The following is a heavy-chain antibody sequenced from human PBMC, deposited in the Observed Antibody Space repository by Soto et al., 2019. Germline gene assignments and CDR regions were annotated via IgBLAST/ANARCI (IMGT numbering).Heavy chain of an antibody. CDR1: GYSFSSHG. J-gene: IGHJ4*02. CDR2: ISVYNGNT. CDR3: TRESGGATHFDYFDY. Sequence: QVQMVQSGAEVKEPGASVKVSCKASGYSFSSHGLSWVRQDPGQGLGWMGWISVYNGNTKYAQKFQDRVTPTRDTSTSTAYMELRSLRSADTAVYFCTRESGGATHFDYFDYWGQGTLVTVSS. D-gene: IGHD3-10*01. V-gene: IGHV1-18*01.